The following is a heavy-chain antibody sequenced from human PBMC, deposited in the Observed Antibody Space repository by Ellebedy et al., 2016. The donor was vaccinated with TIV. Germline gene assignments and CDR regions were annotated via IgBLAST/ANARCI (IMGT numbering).Heavy chain of an antibody. D-gene: IGHD6-25*01. CDR3: ARDTGRIAAAGLDL. V-gene: IGHV1-46*04. J-gene: IGHJ5*02. CDR2: INPSGGTT. Sequence: ASVKVSCKASGYPFSDYYIEWARQAPGQGLEWMGIINPSGGTTTYAPRLQGRVTMTRDPSTSTVYMELTSLRSEDTAIYYCARDTGRIAAAGLDLWGQGTLVTVSS. CDR1: GYPFSDYY.